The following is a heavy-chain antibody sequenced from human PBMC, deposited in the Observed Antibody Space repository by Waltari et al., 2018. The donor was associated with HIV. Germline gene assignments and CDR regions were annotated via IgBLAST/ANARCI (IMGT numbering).Heavy chain of an antibody. J-gene: IGHJ4*02. D-gene: IGHD3-22*01. CDR3: ATVLVRTSWVITTAPFDY. V-gene: IGHV3-53*01. CDR2: IYSNATT. Sequence: EVQLVESGGGLIQPGGSLRLVCAASGFAVVNNYMSWVRQAPGKGLELVSLIYSNATTYSADSLKGRFTISRDNSKNTLYLQMNSLRADDTAVYFCATVLVRTSWVITTAPFDYWGQGTLVTVSS. CDR1: GFAVVNNY.